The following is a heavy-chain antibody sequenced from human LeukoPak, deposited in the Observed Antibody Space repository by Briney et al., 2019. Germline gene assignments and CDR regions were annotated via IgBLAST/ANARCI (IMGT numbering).Heavy chain of an antibody. J-gene: IGHJ5*02. CDR1: GGSISSGSYY. CDR3: ATLTTPGWFSP. V-gene: IGHV4-39*07. D-gene: IGHD1-1*01. Sequence: PSETLSLTCTVSGGSISSGSYYWGWIRQPPGKGLEWIGNIYYSGSTYYNPSLKSRVTISVDTSKNQFSLKLSSVTAADTAVYYCATLTTPGWFSPWGQGTLVTVSS. CDR2: IYYSGST.